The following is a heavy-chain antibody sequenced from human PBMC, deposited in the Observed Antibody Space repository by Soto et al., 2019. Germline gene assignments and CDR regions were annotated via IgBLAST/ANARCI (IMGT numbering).Heavy chain of an antibody. V-gene: IGHV3-30-3*01. Sequence: GGSLRLSCAASGFTFSSYAMHWVRQAPGKGLEWVAVISYDGSNKYYADPVKGRFTISRDNSKNTLYLQMNSLRAEDTAVYYCAKVIAAAGTFDYWGQGTLVTV. CDR3: AKVIAAAGTFDY. D-gene: IGHD6-13*01. CDR2: ISYDGSNK. J-gene: IGHJ4*02. CDR1: GFTFSSYA.